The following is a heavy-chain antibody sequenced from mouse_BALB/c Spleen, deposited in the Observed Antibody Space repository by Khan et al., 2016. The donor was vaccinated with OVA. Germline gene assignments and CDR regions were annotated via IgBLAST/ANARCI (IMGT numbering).Heavy chain of an antibody. J-gene: IGHJ2*01. CDR3: ARGYGGDFDY. CDR1: GYSIASDYV. CDR2: ISYSGNT. Sequence: EVQLQESGPGLVKPSQSLSLTCTVTGYSIASDYVWNWIRQFPGNKLERMGFISYSGNTNYNPSLKSRISITRDTYKNQFFLQLNSVTSEDTATYYCARGYGGDFDYWGQGTTLTVSS. D-gene: IGHD1-1*02. V-gene: IGHV3-2*02.